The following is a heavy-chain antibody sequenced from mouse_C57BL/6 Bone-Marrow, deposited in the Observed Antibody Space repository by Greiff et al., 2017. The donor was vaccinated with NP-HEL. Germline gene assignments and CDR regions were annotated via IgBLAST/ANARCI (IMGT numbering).Heavy chain of an antibody. Sequence: QVQLKESGAELVKPGASVKLSCKASGYTFTSYWMQWVKQRPGQGLEWIGEIDPSDSYTNYNQKFKGKATLTVDTSSSTAYMQLSSLTSEDSAVYYCARRGSSWFAYWGQGTLVTVSA. CDR2: IDPSDSYT. CDR3: ARRGSSWFAY. J-gene: IGHJ3*01. CDR1: GYTFTSYW. V-gene: IGHV1-50*01. D-gene: IGHD1-1*01.